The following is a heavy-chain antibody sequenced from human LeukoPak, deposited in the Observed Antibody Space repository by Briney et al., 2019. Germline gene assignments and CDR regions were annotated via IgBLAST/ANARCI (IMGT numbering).Heavy chain of an antibody. D-gene: IGHD3-16*01. CDR1: EFIFSTYW. CDR2: IRQDGSEI. Sequence: GGSLRLSCAASEFIFSTYWMSWVRQAPGKGLEWVASIRQDGSEIYYVGSVRGRFTISRDNAKNSLYLQMSSLRAEDTAVYYCARDAQGGRRSFDIRGQGTIVTVSS. V-gene: IGHV3-7*04. CDR3: ARDAQGGRRSFDI. J-gene: IGHJ3*02.